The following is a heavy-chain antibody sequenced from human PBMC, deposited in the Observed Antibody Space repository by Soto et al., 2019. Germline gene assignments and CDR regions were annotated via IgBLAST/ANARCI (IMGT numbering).Heavy chain of an antibody. Sequence: QVQLVESGGGVVQPGTSLRLTCDVSGFSITSSGMHWVRQAPGKGLEWVAVISYDGKSKYYADFVKGRFTISRDNSKNTLYLQMNSLRPEDTAVFYCVKDRGFYLDAFDMWGPGAKVTVSS. CDR1: GFSITSSG. CDR3: VKDRGFYLDAFDM. D-gene: IGHD3-3*01. J-gene: IGHJ3*02. V-gene: IGHV3-30*18. CDR2: ISYDGKSK.